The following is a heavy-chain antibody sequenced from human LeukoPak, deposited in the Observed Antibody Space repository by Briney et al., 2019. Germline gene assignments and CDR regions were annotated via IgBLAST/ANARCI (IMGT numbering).Heavy chain of an antibody. Sequence: ASVKVSCKASGYTFTRYYMHWVRQAPGQGLDWIGIINPSGGSTFHAQKFQGRVTMTRDTSTSTVYMELSSLRSEDTAVYYCARDYSDLAVGYFRYGMDVWGQGTTVTVSS. CDR1: GYTFTRYY. D-gene: IGHD6-19*01. CDR3: ARDYSDLAVGYFRYGMDV. V-gene: IGHV1-46*01. J-gene: IGHJ6*02. CDR2: INPSGGST.